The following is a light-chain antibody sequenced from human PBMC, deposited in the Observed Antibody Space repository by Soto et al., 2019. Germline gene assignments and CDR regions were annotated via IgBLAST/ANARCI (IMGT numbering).Light chain of an antibody. CDR3: QQYNSCSRT. CDR1: QSIRSW. Sequence: DIQITQSPSTLSASVGDRVTITCRASQSIRSWLAWYGQKPGKAPKLLIYTASSLDSGAPSSFSGSASGKESTPTISSLQPDDFATYYCQQYNSCSRTFGQGTKVDIK. CDR2: TAS. V-gene: IGKV1-5*03. J-gene: IGKJ1*01.